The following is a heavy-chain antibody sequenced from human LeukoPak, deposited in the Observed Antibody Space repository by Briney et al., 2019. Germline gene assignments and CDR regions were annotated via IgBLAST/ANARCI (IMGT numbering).Heavy chain of an antibody. CDR2: ISPDGSTT. CDR1: GFTFSSYW. V-gene: IGHV3-74*01. CDR3: ASGLELDY. J-gene: IGHJ4*02. Sequence: PGGSLRLSCAASGFTFSSYWMHWVRQAPGKGLVWVSRISPDGSTTGHADSVKGRFTTSRDNAKNTLFLQMNSLRAEDTAVYYCASGLELDYWGQGTLVTVSS.